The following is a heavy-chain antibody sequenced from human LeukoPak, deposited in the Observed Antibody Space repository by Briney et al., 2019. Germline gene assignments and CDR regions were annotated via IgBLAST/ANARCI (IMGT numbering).Heavy chain of an antibody. CDR3: AKDISSSWPPSFDY. V-gene: IGHV3-30*18. Sequence: AGRSLRLSCAASGFTFSSYGMHWVRQAPGKGLEWVAVISYDGSNKYYADSVKGRFTISRDNAKNSLYLQMNSLRAEDMALYYCAKDISSSWPPSFDYWGQGTLVTVSS. CDR1: GFTFSSYG. CDR2: ISYDGSNK. J-gene: IGHJ4*02. D-gene: IGHD6-13*01.